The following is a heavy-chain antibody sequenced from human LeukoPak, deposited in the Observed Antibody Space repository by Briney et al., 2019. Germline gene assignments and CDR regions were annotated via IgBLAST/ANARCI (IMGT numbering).Heavy chain of an antibody. CDR1: GYTFTSYG. D-gene: IGHD6-13*01. J-gene: IGHJ5*02. V-gene: IGHV1-18*01. Sequence: ASVKVSCKASGYTFTSYGISWVRQAPGQGLEWMGWISAYNGNTNYAQKLQGSVTMTTDTSTSTAYMELRSLRSDDTAVYYCARDYSSSWPSAYNWFDPWGQGTLVTVSS. CDR2: ISAYNGNT. CDR3: ARDYSSSWPSAYNWFDP.